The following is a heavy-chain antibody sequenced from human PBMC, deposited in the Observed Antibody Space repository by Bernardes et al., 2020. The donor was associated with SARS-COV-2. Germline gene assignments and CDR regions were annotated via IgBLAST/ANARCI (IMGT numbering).Heavy chain of an antibody. J-gene: IGHJ6*02. D-gene: IGHD3-10*01. V-gene: IGHV4-39*01. CDR1: GGSITTTTYH. Sequence: SESLSLTCTVSGGSITTTTYHWGWLLQPPGTGLEWIGSIYYSGITYYTPSLKSRVTISVETSKNHFSLRLTSVTAADTAGYYCARHRGPGSTHVWFGDPNYFDPWGPGTTVTVSS. CDR2: IYYSGIT. CDR3: ARHRGPGSTHVWFGDPNYFDP.